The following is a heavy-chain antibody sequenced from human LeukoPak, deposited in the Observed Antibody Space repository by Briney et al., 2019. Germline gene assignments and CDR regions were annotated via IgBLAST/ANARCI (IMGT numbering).Heavy chain of an antibody. Sequence: GGSLRLSCAASGFTFSNYGMSWVRQAPGKGLEWVSDISGSGGSTHYAESVKGRFTISRDNSKNMLYLQMNSLRAEDTAVYYCAKGSDYDSKYYYYYMDVWGKGTTVTVSS. CDR1: GFTFSNYG. CDR3: AKGSDYDSKYYYYYMDV. V-gene: IGHV3-23*01. J-gene: IGHJ6*03. D-gene: IGHD3-22*01. CDR2: ISGSGGST.